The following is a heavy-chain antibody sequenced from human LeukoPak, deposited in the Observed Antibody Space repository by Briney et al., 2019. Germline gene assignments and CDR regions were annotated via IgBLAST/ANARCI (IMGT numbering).Heavy chain of an antibody. CDR2: ISPSGGST. CDR1: GYTLTELS. V-gene: IGHV1-46*01. J-gene: IGHJ5*02. D-gene: IGHD5-24*01. Sequence: ASVKVSCKVSGYTLTELSMHWVRQAPGKGPEWMGVISPSGGSTIYAQKFKGRVTLTRDMSTSTDYLELSSLRSEDTAVYYCARDNSVRDEAWWFNPWGQGTLVTVSS. CDR3: ARDNSVRDEAWWFNP.